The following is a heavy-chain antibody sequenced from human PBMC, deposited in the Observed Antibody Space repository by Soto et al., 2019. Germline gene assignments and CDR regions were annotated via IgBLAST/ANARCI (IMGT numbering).Heavy chain of an antibody. V-gene: IGHV4-39*01. J-gene: IGHJ5*02. CDR2: IDYSGST. CDR1: GGSISSSSYY. Sequence: QLQLQESGPGLVKPSETLSLTCTVSGGSISSSSYYWGWIRQPPGKGLEWIGRIDYSGSTYYNPSLKSRVTISVDTPKNQFSLKLSAVTAADTAVYYCATSNWFDPWGQGTLVTVSS. CDR3: ATSNWFDP.